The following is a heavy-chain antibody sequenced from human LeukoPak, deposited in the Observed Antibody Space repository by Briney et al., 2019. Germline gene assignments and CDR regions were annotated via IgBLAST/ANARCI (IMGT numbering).Heavy chain of an antibody. J-gene: IGHJ3*02. CDR3: ARVGNSRAIDI. Sequence: QTGGSLRLSCAASGFTFSNHAIHWVRQAPGKGLEWVGVITYDGVNEYYGDSVKGRFSISRDNSKNTLSLQMNSLRAEDTAVYYCARVGNSRAIDIRGQGTMVTVSS. CDR2: ITYDGVNE. CDR1: GFTFSNHA. V-gene: IGHV3-30*04. D-gene: IGHD2-21*01.